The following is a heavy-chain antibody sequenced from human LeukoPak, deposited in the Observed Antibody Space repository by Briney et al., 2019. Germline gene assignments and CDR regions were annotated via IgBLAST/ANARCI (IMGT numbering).Heavy chain of an antibody. CDR3: AKISPYWYFDL. CDR2: ISWNSGSI. V-gene: IGHV3-9*01. CDR1: GFIFDDYA. J-gene: IGHJ2*01. Sequence: GGSLRLSCAASGFIFDDYAMHWVRQAPGKGLEWVSGISWNSGSIGNADSVKGRFTISRDSAKNSLYLQMNSLRAEDTALYYCAKISPYWYFDLWGRGTLVTVSP.